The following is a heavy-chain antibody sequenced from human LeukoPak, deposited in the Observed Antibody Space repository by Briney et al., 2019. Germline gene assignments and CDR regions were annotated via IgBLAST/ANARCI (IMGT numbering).Heavy chain of an antibody. CDR2: ISYDGSNK. CDR1: GFTFSGYA. J-gene: IGHJ6*02. CDR3: ARGRYYYDSSGWWAYYYGMDV. D-gene: IGHD3-22*01. Sequence: GRSLRLSCAASGFTFSGYAMHWVRQAPGKGLEWVAVISYDGSNKYYADCVKGRFTISRDNSKNTLYLQMNSLRAEDTAVYYCARGRYYYDSSGWWAYYYGMDVWGQGTTVTVSS. V-gene: IGHV3-30*04.